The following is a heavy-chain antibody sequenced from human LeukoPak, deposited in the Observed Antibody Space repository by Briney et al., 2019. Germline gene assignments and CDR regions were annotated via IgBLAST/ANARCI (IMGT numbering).Heavy chain of an antibody. CDR1: GGSFSGYY. CDR3: ARRPAGVTFGGVRQYAFDI. J-gene: IGHJ3*02. D-gene: IGHD3-16*01. V-gene: IGHV4-34*01. Sequence: SPSETLSLTCAVYGGSFSGYYWSWIRQPPGKGLEWIGEINHSGSTNYNPSLKSRVTISVDTSKNQFSLKLSSVTAADTAVYYCARRPAGVTFGGVRQYAFDIWGQGTMVTVSS. CDR2: INHSGST.